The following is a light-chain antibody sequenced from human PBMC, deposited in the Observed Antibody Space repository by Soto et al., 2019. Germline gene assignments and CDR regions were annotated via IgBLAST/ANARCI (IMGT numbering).Light chain of an antibody. CDR1: QSISSW. Sequence: DIQMTQSPSTPSASVGDRVTITCRASQSISSWMAWYQQKPGKAPKLLIYDASSLESGVPSRFSGSGSGTEFTLTISSLQPDDFATYYCHQYNSYLWTFGQGTKVEIK. CDR2: DAS. V-gene: IGKV1-5*01. CDR3: HQYNSYLWT. J-gene: IGKJ1*01.